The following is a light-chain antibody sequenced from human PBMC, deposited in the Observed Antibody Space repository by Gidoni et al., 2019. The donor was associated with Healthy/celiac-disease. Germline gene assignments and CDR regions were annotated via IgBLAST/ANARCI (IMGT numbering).Light chain of an antibody. V-gene: IGKV4-1*01. CDR2: WAS. J-gene: IGKJ1*01. Sequence: DIVMTQSPDSLAVSLGERATINCKSSQSVLYSSNNKNYLAWYQQKPGQPPKLLICWASTRESGVPDRFSGSGSGTDFTLTISSLQAEDVAVYYCQQYYSTLTWTFGQGTKVEIK. CDR3: QQYYSTLTWT. CDR1: QSVLYSSNNKNY.